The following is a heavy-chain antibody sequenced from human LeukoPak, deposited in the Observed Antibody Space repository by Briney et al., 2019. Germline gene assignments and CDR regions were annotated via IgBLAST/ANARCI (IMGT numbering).Heavy chain of an antibody. D-gene: IGHD2-2*01. J-gene: IGHJ6*02. CDR2: ISSSSSYI. CDR1: GFTFSSYS. Sequence: GGSLRLSCAASGFTFSSYSMNWVRQAPGKGLEWVSSISSSSSYIYYADSVKGRFTISGDNAKNSLYLQMNSLRAEDTAVYYCARDPPYRYYYYGMDVWGQGTTVTVSS. CDR3: ARDPPYRYYYYGMDV. V-gene: IGHV3-21*01.